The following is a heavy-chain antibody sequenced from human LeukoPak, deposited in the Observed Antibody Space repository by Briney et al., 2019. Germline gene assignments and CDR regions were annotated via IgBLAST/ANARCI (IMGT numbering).Heavy chain of an antibody. CDR2: INPSGGST. D-gene: IGHD3-10*01. CDR1: RYTFTSYY. J-gene: IGHJ4*02. Sequence: ASVNVSCKASRYTFTSYYMHWVRQAPGPGREGPGIINPSGGSTSYAQKFQGRVTTTRDTSPSTVYIDPSSLRSEDTAVYYCARAVYITMGRGVNRPSELDYWGRGTLLTVSS. V-gene: IGHV1-46*03. CDR3: ARAVYITMGRGVNRPSELDY.